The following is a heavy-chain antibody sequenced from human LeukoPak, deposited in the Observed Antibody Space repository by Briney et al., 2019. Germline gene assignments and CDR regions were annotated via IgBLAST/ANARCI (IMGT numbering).Heavy chain of an antibody. V-gene: IGHV3-21*01. CDR1: GFTFSSYS. D-gene: IGHD3-9*01. CDR2: ISSSSSYI. J-gene: IGHJ4*02. Sequence: GGSLRLSCAASGFTFSSYSMNWVRQAPGKGLEWVSSISSSSSYIYYADSVKGRFTISRDNAKNSLYLQMNSLRAEDTAVYYCARDGAGGYYDILTGSDYWAREPWSPSPQ. CDR3: ARDGAGGYYDILTGSDY.